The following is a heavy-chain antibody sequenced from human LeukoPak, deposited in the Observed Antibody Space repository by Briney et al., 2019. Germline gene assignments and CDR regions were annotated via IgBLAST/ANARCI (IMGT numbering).Heavy chain of an antibody. D-gene: IGHD4-17*01. Sequence: SGTLSPTCAVYGGSFSGYYWSWIRQPPGKGLEWIGEINHSGSTNYNPSLKSRVTISVDTSKNQFSLKLSSVTAADTAVYYCARGRPSLGDYVDYYYYMDVWGKGTTVTVSS. CDR1: GGSFSGYY. CDR3: ARGRPSLGDYVDYYYYMDV. J-gene: IGHJ6*03. CDR2: INHSGST. V-gene: IGHV4-34*01.